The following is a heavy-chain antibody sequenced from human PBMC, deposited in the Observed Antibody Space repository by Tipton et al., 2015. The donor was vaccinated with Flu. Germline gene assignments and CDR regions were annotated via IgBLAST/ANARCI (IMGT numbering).Heavy chain of an antibody. CDR3: ARLSTKSRLSDY. D-gene: IGHD2/OR15-2a*01. J-gene: IGHJ4*02. CDR1: AYSISNGYY. V-gene: IGHV4-38-2*01. CDR2: IYHSGST. Sequence: TLSLTCAVSAYSISNGYYWGWIRQPPGKGLEWIGNIYHSGSTYYNPSLRSRVTISVDTSKSQFSLKLSSVTATDTAVYYCARLSTKSRLSDYWGQGTLVTVSS.